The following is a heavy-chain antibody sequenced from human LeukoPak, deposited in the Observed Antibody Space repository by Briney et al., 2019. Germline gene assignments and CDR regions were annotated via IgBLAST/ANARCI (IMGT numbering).Heavy chain of an antibody. Sequence: SETLSLTCTVSGRSISTYYWSWMRKPPGRGREWIGYISYSGSLNYNPSLRSRVSISVDTSKHQFSRKLNSMTAADTAVYYCARGGSGNYYEVEYLQHWGQGTLVTVSS. CDR2: ISYSGSL. CDR1: GRSISTYY. V-gene: IGHV4-59*01. CDR3: ARGGSGNYYEVEYLQH. D-gene: IGHD1-26*01. J-gene: IGHJ1*01.